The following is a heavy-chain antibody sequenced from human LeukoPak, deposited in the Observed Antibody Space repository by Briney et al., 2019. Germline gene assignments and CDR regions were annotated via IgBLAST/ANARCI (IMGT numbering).Heavy chain of an antibody. V-gene: IGHV4-34*01. J-gene: IGHJ4*02. CDR1: GGSFSGYY. Sequence: SETLSLTCAVYGGSFSGYYWSWIRQPPGKGLEWIGEINHSGSTNYNPSLKSRVTISVDTSKNQFSLKLSSVTAADTAVYYCASPRGYSYGYWGQGTLVTVSS. D-gene: IGHD5-18*01. CDR3: ASPRGYSYGY. CDR2: INHSGST.